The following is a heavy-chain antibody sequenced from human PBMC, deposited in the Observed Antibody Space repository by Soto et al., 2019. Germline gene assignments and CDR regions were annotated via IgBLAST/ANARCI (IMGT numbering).Heavy chain of an antibody. V-gene: IGHV3-23*01. CDR3: TKALYLSSTSRYSGGESFQL. Sequence: GESLKISRTASGFNFRSYAMRWARQAPVKGLEWVSIISSNGESTYHTGATYYADSVRGRFTISRDNAKSTLYLQMSSLRAEDTAGYFCTKALYLSSTSRYSGGESFQLRGQGKMGTVAS. J-gene: IGHJ3*01. CDR2: ISSNGEST. D-gene: IGHD2-2*01. CDR1: GFNFRSYA.